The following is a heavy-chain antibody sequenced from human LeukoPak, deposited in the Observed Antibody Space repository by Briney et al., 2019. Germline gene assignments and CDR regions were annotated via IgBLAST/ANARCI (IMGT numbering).Heavy chain of an antibody. CDR3: ARLGTYYDILTGYLLYYFDY. CDR1: GGSISSYY. Sequence: PSETLSLTCTVSGGSISSYYWSWIRQPPGKGLEWIGYIYYSGSTNYNPSLKSRVTISVDTSKNQFSLKLSSVTAADTAVYYCARLGTYYDILTGYLLYYFDYWGQGTLVTVSS. V-gene: IGHV4-59*01. D-gene: IGHD3-9*01. CDR2: IYYSGST. J-gene: IGHJ4*02.